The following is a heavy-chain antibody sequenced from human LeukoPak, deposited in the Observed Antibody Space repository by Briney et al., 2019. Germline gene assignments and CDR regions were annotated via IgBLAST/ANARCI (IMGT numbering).Heavy chain of an antibody. V-gene: IGHV3-30*02. Sequence: PGGSLRLSCAASGFTFSSYGMHWVRQAPGKGLEWVAFIRYDGSNKYFADSVKGRFTISRDNSKNTLYLQMNSLRAEDTAVYYCAKDMGYFDSKRGYFDYWGQGTLVTVSS. D-gene: IGHD3-9*01. CDR3: AKDMGYFDSKRGYFDY. J-gene: IGHJ4*02. CDR1: GFTFSSYG. CDR2: IRYDGSNK.